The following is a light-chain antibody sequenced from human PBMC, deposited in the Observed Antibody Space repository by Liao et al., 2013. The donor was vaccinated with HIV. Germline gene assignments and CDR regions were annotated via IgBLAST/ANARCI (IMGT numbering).Light chain of an antibody. CDR1: ALPKQY. CDR3: QAWDSSTVV. J-gene: IGLJ2*01. Sequence: SYELTQPPSVSVSPGQTARITCSGDALPKQYAYWYQQKPGQAPVLVIYKDSERPSGIPERFSGSNSGNMATLTISRVEAGDEADYYCQAWDSSTVVFGGGTKLTVL. CDR2: KDS. V-gene: IGLV3-25*02.